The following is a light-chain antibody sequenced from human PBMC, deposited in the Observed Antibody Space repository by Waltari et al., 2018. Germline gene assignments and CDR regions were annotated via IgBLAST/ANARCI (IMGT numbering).Light chain of an antibody. CDR1: QSVSSY. J-gene: IGKJ1*01. CDR2: DTS. CDR3: QQRSHWRT. V-gene: IGKV3-11*01. Sequence: IMLTQSPATLSLSPGERATLSCRTSQSVSSYLAWCQQKPGQAPRLLIYDTSNWATGIPARFSGSGSGTDFTLTISSLEPEDSAVYYCQQRSHWRTFGQGTKVEIK.